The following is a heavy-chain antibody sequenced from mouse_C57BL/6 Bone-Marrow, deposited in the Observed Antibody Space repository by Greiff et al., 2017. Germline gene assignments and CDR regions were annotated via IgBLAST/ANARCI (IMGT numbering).Heavy chain of an antibody. CDR1: GYTFTDYE. Sequence: VQLQQSGAELVRPGASVTLSCKASGYTFTDYEMHWVKQTPVHGLEWIGAIDPGTGGTAYNQKFKGKATLTADKSSSTAYMELRSLTSEDSAVYYGTRYPYYYGSRGGRYFDVWGKGTTVTVSS. D-gene: IGHD1-1*01. CDR2: IDPGTGGT. V-gene: IGHV1-15*01. CDR3: TRYPYYYGSRGGRYFDV. J-gene: IGHJ1*03.